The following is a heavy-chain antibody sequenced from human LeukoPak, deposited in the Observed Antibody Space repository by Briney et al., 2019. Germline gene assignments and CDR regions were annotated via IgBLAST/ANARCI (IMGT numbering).Heavy chain of an antibody. Sequence: GASVKVSCKASGGTSSSYAISWVRQAPEQGLEWMGRIIPILGIANYAQKFQGRVTITADKSTSTAYMELSSLRSEDTAVYYCAREFLPSSWKYYFDYWGQGTLVTVSS. D-gene: IGHD6-13*01. CDR3: AREFLPSSWKYYFDY. CDR1: GGTSSSYA. V-gene: IGHV1-69*04. J-gene: IGHJ4*02. CDR2: IIPILGIA.